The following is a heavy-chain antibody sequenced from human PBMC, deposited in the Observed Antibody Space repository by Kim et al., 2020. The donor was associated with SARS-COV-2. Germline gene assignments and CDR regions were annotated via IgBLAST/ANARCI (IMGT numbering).Heavy chain of an antibody. Sequence: ASVKVSCKASGYTFTSYYMHWVRQAPGQGLEWMGIINPSGGSTSYAQKFQGRVTMTRDTSTSTVYMELSSLRSEDTAVYYCARDGRYYDPLTRGYNWFDPWGQGTLVTSPQ. CDR2: INPSGGST. J-gene: IGHJ5*02. CDR3: ARDGRYYDPLTRGYNWFDP. D-gene: IGHD1-26*01. V-gene: IGHV1-46*01. CDR1: GYTFTSYY.